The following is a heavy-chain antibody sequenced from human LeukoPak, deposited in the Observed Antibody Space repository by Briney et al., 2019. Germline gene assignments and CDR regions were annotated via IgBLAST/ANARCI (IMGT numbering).Heavy chain of an antibody. CDR3: ARGRGVATKRDWFDP. CDR2: MNPNSGNT. V-gene: IGHV1-8*01. Sequence: ASVKVSCKASGYTFTSYDINSVRQATGQGLEWMGWMNPNSGNTGYAQKFQGRVTMTRNTSISTAYMELSSLRSEDTAVYYCARGRGVATKRDWFDPWGQGTLVTVSS. D-gene: IGHD5-12*01. CDR1: GYTFTSYD. J-gene: IGHJ5*02.